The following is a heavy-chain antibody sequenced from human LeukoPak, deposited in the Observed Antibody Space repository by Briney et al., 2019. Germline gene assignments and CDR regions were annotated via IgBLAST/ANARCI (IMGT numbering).Heavy chain of an antibody. V-gene: IGHV4-59*01. CDR3: AREGGYCSSTSCYGQFDY. CDR2: IYYSGGT. J-gene: IGHJ4*02. Sequence: SETLSLTCTVSGGSISSYYWSWIRQPPGKELEWIGYIYYSGGTNYNPSLKSRVTISVDTSKNQFSLKLSSVTAADTAAYYCAREGGYCSSTSCYGQFDYWGQGTLVTVSS. D-gene: IGHD2-2*01. CDR1: GGSISSYY.